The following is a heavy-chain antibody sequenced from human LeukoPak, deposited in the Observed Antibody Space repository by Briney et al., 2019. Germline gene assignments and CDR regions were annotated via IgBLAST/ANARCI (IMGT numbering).Heavy chain of an antibody. D-gene: IGHD2-15*01. CDR1: GFTVSSSY. CDR2: IYRDGTT. CDR3: ARNKRMTPNDAFDI. Sequence: GGSLRLSCAASGFTVSSSYMNWVRQVPGKGLEWVSVIYRDGTTYYADSVKGRFTISRDNSENTLYLQMNSLRAEDTAMYYCARNKRMTPNDAFDIWGQGTVVTVSS. J-gene: IGHJ3*02. V-gene: IGHV3-53*01.